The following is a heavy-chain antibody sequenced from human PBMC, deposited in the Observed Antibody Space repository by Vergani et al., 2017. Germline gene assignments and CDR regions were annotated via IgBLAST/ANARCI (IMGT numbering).Heavy chain of an antibody. Sequence: QVQLHESGPGLVKPSQTLSPTCTVSGGPITSGSFYWSWIRQPAGKGLEWIGRIHSSGTTNYNPSLKSRVTLSVDTSKNQLSLRMTSVTAADTAVYYCARDSWTSELRGVYWFDTWGQGTLVSVSS. V-gene: IGHV4-61*02. CDR2: IHSSGTT. CDR3: ARDSWTSELRGVYWFDT. CDR1: GGPITSGSFY. J-gene: IGHJ5*02. D-gene: IGHD3-10*01.